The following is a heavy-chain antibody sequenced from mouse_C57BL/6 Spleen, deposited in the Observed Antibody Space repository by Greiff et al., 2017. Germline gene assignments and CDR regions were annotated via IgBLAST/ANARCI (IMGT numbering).Heavy chain of an antibody. CDR1: GYSITSGYY. CDR3: ARGGYYYGSSYGYFDV. V-gene: IGHV3-6*01. J-gene: IGHJ1*03. D-gene: IGHD1-1*01. CDR2: ISYDGSN. Sequence: ESGPGLVKPSQSLSLTCSVTGYSITSGYYWNWIRQFPGNKLEWMGYISYDGSNNYNPSLKNRIPITRDTSKNLFFLKLNYVTTADTATYYCARGGYYYGSSYGYFDVWGTGTTVTVSS.